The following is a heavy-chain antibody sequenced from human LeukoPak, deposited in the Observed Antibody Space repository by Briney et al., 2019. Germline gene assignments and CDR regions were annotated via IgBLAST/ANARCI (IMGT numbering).Heavy chain of an antibody. J-gene: IGHJ6*02. CDR1: GYTFTGYY. CDR3: ARGGYTYGLHGKDV. CDR2: INPNSGDT. V-gene: IGHV1-2*02. D-gene: IGHD5-18*01. Sequence: GASVKVSCKASGYTFTGYYMHWVRQAPGQGLEWMGWINPNSGDTNSAQKFQGRVTMTRDTSMSTAYMELSRLRSDDTAVYYCARGGYTYGLHGKDVWGQGTTVTVS.